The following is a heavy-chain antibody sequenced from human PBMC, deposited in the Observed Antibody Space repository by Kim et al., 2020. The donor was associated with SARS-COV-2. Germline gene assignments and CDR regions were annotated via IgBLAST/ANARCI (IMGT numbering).Heavy chain of an antibody. D-gene: IGHD1-26*01. V-gene: IGHV3-23*01. CDR3: AKASSRGAYLTYFDY. Sequence: ADSVKGRFTISRDNSKNALHLQMNGLRAEDTDVYYCAKASSRGAYLTYFDYWGPGTLVTVSS. J-gene: IGHJ4*02.